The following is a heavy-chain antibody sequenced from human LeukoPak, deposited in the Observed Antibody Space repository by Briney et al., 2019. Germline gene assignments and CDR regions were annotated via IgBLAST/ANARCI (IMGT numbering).Heavy chain of an antibody. Sequence: SAKVSCKASGGTFSSYAISWVRQAPGQGLEWMGGIIPIFGTANYAQKFQGRVTITTDESTSTAYMELSSLRSEDTAVYYCARSARVVGATGESWFDPWGQGTLVTVSS. V-gene: IGHV1-69*05. CDR3: ARSARVVGATGESWFDP. J-gene: IGHJ5*02. CDR2: IIPIFGTA. D-gene: IGHD1-26*01. CDR1: GGTFSSYA.